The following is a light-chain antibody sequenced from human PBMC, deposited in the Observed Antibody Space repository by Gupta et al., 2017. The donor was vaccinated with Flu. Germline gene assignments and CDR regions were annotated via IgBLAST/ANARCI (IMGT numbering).Light chain of an antibody. V-gene: IGLV1-40*01. CDR3: QSYDSSRSAWV. CDR2: GNR. CDR1: SSNFGAGDD. Sequence: SALTQPPSVSGAPGQRVIISCAGGSSNFGAGDDVHWYQQLPGAAPNLLIYGNRNRPSGVSNRFSGSKSGSAASLAITGLQAEDEADYYCQSYDSSRSAWVFGGGTKLTVV. J-gene: IGLJ3*02.